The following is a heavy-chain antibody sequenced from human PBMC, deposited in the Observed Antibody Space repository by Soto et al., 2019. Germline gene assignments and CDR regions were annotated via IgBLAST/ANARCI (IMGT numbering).Heavy chain of an antibody. V-gene: IGHV1-18*01. J-gene: IGHJ4*02. Sequence: QVPLVQSGAEVKKPGASVKVSCQASGYTFTSYGISWVRQAPGQGLEWMGWISAYNGNTNYAQKLQGRVTMTTDTSTSTAYMELRSLRSDDTAVYYCARDGGDRFRELSSYFDYWGQGTLVTVSS. D-gene: IGHD3-10*01. CDR2: ISAYNGNT. CDR1: GYTFTSYG. CDR3: ARDGGDRFRELSSYFDY.